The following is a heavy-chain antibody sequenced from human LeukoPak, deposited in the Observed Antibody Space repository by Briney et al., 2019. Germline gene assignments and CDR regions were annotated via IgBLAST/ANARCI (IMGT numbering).Heavy chain of an antibody. D-gene: IGHD5-18*01. CDR1: GYTFTSYY. Sequence: GASVKVSCKASGYTFTSYYMHWVRQAPGQGLEWMGIINPGGGRTTYAQRFQGRATMTRDMSTSTVYMEVSSLRSEDTAVYYCARGVDTAMVWFHYYFMDVWGKGTTVTVSS. CDR3: ARGVDTAMVWFHYYFMDV. CDR2: INPGGGRT. V-gene: IGHV1-46*01. J-gene: IGHJ6*03.